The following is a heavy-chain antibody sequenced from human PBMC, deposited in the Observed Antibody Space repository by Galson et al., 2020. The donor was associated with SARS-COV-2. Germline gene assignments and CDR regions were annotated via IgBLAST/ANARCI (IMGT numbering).Heavy chain of an antibody. CDR3: ARGDMGNDYFDY. D-gene: IGHD7-27*01. J-gene: IGHJ4*02. V-gene: IGHV3-74*01. Sequence: ALHGESLKISCAAPGFTFSSYWMHWVRQAPGKGLVWVSRIYSEGSSTSYADSVKGRFPISGDNAKNTLYLQMNSLRAEDTAVYYCARGDMGNDYFDYWGQGTLVTVSS. CDR2: IYSEGSST. CDR1: GFTFSSYW.